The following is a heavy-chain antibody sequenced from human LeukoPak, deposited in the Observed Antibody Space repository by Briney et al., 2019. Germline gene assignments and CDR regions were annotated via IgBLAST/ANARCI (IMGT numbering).Heavy chain of an antibody. V-gene: IGHV3-73*01. J-gene: IGHJ5*02. CDR3: TRDSGTYNWFDP. Sequence: PGGSLRLSCAASGFTFSGSAIHWVLQSSGKGLEWVGQIDKKDKGYATATAYAASVKGRFTISRDDSINTAYLQMKSLKTEDTALYYCTRDSGTYNWFDPWGQGTLVTVSS. CDR1: GFTFSGSA. CDR2: IDKKDKGYATAT. D-gene: IGHD1-26*01.